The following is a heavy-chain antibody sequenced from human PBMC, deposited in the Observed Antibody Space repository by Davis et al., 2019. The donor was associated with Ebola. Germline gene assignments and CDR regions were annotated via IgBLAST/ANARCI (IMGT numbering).Heavy chain of an antibody. D-gene: IGHD4/OR15-4a*01. CDR3: ARRLSSAYYYYGMDV. J-gene: IGHJ6*02. V-gene: IGHV3-7*03. CDR2: INDAGTEK. CDR1: GFTFNTYW. Sequence: GESLKISCAASGFTFNTYWMTWVRQAPGKGLEWVANINDAGTEKHYVDSVKGRFTISRDNAKNSLYLQMNSLRAEDTAVYYCARRLSSAYYYYGMDVWGQGTTVTVSS.